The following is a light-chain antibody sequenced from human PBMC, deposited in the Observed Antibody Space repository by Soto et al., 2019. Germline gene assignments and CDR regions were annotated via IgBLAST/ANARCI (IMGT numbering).Light chain of an antibody. V-gene: IGLV2-11*01. CDR1: SSDVGGYNY. Sequence: QSVLTQPRSVSGSPGQSVAMSCTGTSSDVGGYNYVSWYQQHPGKAPKLMIYDVTKRPSGVPDRFTASKSGNTASLTISGLQADDEADYYCCSYAGSYSYVFGTGTKVTVL. CDR3: CSYAGSYSYV. CDR2: DVT. J-gene: IGLJ1*01.